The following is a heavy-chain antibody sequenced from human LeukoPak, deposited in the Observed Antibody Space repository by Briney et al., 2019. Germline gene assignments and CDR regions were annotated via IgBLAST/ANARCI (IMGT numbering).Heavy chain of an antibody. J-gene: IGHJ4*02. D-gene: IGHD3-9*01. CDR1: GFTSSDYG. CDR3: ARDFGWLSGFDN. CDR2: IWYDGSNK. V-gene: IGHV3-33*01. Sequence: GGSLRLSCAASGFTSSDYGMHWVRQAPGKGLEWVAVIWYDGSNKYYADSVKGRFTISRDNSKNTLYMQMNSLRGEDTAVYYCARDFGWLSGFDNWGQGTLVTVSS.